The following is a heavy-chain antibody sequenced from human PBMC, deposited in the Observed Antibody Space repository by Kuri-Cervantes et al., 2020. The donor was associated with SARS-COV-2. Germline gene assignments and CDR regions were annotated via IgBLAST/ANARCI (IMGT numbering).Heavy chain of an antibody. J-gene: IGHJ1*01. V-gene: IGHV3-23*01. CDR1: GFTFSSYG. CDR2: ISGSGGST. CDR3: AKDQRVVPAAIWYFQH. D-gene: IGHD2-2*02. Sequence: GESLKISCAASGFTFSSYGMHWVRQAPGKGLEWVSAISGSGGSTYYADSVKGRFTISRDNSKNTLYLQMNSLRAEDTAVYYCAKDQRVVPAAIWYFQHWGQGTLVTVSS.